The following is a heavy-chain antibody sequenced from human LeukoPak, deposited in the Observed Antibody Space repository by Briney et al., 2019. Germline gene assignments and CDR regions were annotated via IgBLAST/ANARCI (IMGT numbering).Heavy chain of an antibody. CDR1: GGSMSSYY. CDR2: IYDSGST. V-gene: IGHV4-59*08. Sequence: SETLSLTCTVSGGSMSSYYWSWIRQPPGKGLEWIGYIYDSGSTNYNPSLKSRVTISVDTSNNQFSLKLNSVTAADTAVYYCARHGTNEIYRRPFDIWGQGTMVTVSS. J-gene: IGHJ3*02. D-gene: IGHD1-7*01. CDR3: ARHGTNEIYRRPFDI.